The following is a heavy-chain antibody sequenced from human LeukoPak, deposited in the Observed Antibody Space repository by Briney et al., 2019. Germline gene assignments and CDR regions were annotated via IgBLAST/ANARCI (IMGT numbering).Heavy chain of an antibody. Sequence: SETLSLTCAVYGGSFSGYYWSWIRQPPGKGLEWIGEINHSGSTNYNPSLKSRVTISVDTSKNQFSLKLSSVTAADTAVYYCARSVRRGSGSYYKDWDQGTLVTVSS. J-gene: IGHJ4*02. V-gene: IGHV4-34*01. CDR2: INHSGST. CDR3: ARSVRRGSGSYYKD. CDR1: GGSFSGYY. D-gene: IGHD3-10*01.